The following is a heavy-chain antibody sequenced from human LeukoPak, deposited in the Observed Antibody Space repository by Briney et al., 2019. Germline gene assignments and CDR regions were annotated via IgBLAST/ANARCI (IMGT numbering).Heavy chain of an antibody. V-gene: IGHV1-2*02. Sequence: ASVKVSCKASGYTFTGYYLNWVRQAPGQGLEWMGWINPNSGSTNYAQKFQGRVSMTRDTSISTAYMELSRLRSDDTAVYYCARAGKLMITLVRGALAARDAFHIWGQGTMVTVSS. CDR1: GYTFTGYY. D-gene: IGHD3-10*01. CDR3: ARAGKLMITLVRGALAARDAFHI. J-gene: IGHJ3*02. CDR2: INPNSGST.